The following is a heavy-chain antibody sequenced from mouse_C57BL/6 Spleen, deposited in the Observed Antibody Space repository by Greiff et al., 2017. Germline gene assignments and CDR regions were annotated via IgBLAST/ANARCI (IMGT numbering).Heavy chain of an antibody. J-gene: IGHJ2*01. CDR2: IYPGSGNT. CDR3: ARGGLPYYFDY. CDR1: GYSFTSYY. D-gene: IGHD2-4*01. V-gene: IGHV1-66*01. Sequence: QVQLKESGPELVKPGASVKISCKASGYSFTSYYIHWVKQRPGQGLEWIGWIYPGSGNTKYNEKFKGKATLTADTSSSTAYMQLSSLTSEDSAVYYCARGGLPYYFDYWGQGTTLTVSS.